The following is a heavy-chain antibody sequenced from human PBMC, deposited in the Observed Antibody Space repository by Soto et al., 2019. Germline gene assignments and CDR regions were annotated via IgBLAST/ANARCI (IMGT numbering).Heavy chain of an antibody. Sequence: GGSLRLSCAASGFRFSGYSMNWVRQAPGRGLEWVSYISSSSFTIHYADSVEGRFAISRDNAKNSLYLQMNSLRAEDTAVYYCARGQGVQQLVNYYYYGMDVWGQGTTVTVSS. CDR2: ISSSSFTI. J-gene: IGHJ6*02. V-gene: IGHV3-48*01. D-gene: IGHD6-13*01. CDR3: ARGQGVQQLVNYYYYGMDV. CDR1: GFRFSGYS.